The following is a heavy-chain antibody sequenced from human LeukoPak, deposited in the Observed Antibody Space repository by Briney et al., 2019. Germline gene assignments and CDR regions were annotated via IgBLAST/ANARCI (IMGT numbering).Heavy chain of an antibody. Sequence: GGSLRLSCAASGFTFSDYSMSWVRQAPGKGLEWVSNIRTSITNIYYADSVKGRFTISRDNAKNSLYLLMNSLRDEDTAVYFCARTRAGYFFDYWGQGTRVTVSS. D-gene: IGHD2/OR15-2a*01. J-gene: IGHJ4*02. CDR2: IRTSITNI. V-gene: IGHV3-48*02. CDR1: GFTFSDYS. CDR3: ARTRAGYFFDY.